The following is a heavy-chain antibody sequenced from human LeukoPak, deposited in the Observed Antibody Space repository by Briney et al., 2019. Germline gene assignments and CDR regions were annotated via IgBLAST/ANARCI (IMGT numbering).Heavy chain of an antibody. D-gene: IGHD6-13*01. J-gene: IGHJ4*02. CDR3: AKDQGSVRQLGPIDY. V-gene: IGHV3-30*04. Sequence: GGSLRLSCAASGFTFSSYAMHWVRQAPGKGLEWVAVISYDGSNKYYADSVKGRFTISRDNSKNTLYLQMNSLRAEDTAVYYCAKDQGSVRQLGPIDYWGQGTLVTVSS. CDR2: ISYDGSNK. CDR1: GFTFSSYA.